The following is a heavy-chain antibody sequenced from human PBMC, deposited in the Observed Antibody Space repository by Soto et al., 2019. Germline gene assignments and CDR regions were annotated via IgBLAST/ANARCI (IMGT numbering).Heavy chain of an antibody. CDR1: GYTFTSYG. D-gene: IGHD1-26*01. J-gene: IGHJ6*02. V-gene: IGHV1-18*01. Sequence: QVQLVQSGAEVKKPGASVKVSCKASGYTFTSYGISWGRQAPGQGLEWMGVISVYNVDTNYAQKLQGRVTMTTDTSTSTAYMGLRSLRSDDTGVYYCARTLVDQSGYYYGMYGWGQGSTVTVSS. CDR2: ISVYNVDT. CDR3: ARTLVDQSGYYYGMYG.